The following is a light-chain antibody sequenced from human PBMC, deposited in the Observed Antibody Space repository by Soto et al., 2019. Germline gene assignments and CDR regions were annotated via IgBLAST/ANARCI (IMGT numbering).Light chain of an antibody. V-gene: IGLV1-51*01. CDR1: SSNIGNNY. CDR2: DNN. Sequence: QSVLTQPPSVSAAPGQKVTISCSGSSSNIGNNYVSWYQQLPGTAPKFLIYDNNKRPSGIPDRFSGSKSGTSATLGITGVQTGDEADYYCGTWDSSLSAVVFGGGTKLTV. CDR3: GTWDSSLSAVV. J-gene: IGLJ2*01.